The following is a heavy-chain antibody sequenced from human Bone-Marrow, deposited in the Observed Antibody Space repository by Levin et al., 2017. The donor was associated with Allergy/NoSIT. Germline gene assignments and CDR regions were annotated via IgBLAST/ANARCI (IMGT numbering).Heavy chain of an antibody. CDR1: GFTFSSYG. J-gene: IGHJ4*02. Sequence: PGGSLRLSCAASGFTFSSYGMHWVRQAPGKGLEWVAVISYDGSNKYYADSVKGRFTISRDNSKNTLYLQMNSLRAEDTAVYYCAKVGYCSGGSCSHAFDYWGQGTLVTVSS. V-gene: IGHV3-30*18. D-gene: IGHD2-15*01. CDR3: AKVGYCSGGSCSHAFDY. CDR2: ISYDGSNK.